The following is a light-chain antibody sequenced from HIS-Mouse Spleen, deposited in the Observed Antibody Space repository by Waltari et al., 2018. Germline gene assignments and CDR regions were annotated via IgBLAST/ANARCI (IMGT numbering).Light chain of an antibody. CDR1: ALPKKY. J-gene: IGLJ2*01. CDR3: YSTDSSGNHRV. Sequence: SYELTQPPSVSVSPGQTARITCSGDALPKKYAYCYQQKSSQAPVLVIYEDSKRPSGLPARFSGSSSGTMATLTISGAQVEDEADYYCYSTDSSGNHRVFGGGTKLTVL. V-gene: IGLV3-10*01. CDR2: EDS.